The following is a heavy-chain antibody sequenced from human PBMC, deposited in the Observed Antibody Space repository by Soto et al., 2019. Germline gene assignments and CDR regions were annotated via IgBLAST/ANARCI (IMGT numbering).Heavy chain of an antibody. CDR1: GFTFSSYG. CDR2: ISGSGGST. D-gene: IGHD6-13*01. V-gene: IGHV3-23*01. J-gene: IGHJ4*02. Sequence: PGGSLRLSCAASGFTFSSYGMSWVRQAPGKGLEWVSAISGSGGSTYYADSVKGRFTISRDNSKNTLYLQMNSLRAEDTAVYYCAKVRYSTWRFPDYWGQGTLVTVSS. CDR3: AKVRYSTWRFPDY.